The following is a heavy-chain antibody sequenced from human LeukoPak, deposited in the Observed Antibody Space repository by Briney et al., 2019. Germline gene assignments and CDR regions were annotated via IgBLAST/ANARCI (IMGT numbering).Heavy chain of an antibody. CDR2: ISYDGRNK. V-gene: IGHV3-30*03. J-gene: IGHJ3*02. CDR3: ARGYSGYDDAFDK. CDR1: GFTFISYA. D-gene: IGHD5-12*01. Sequence: GGSLRLSCEGSGFTFISYAMNWVRQAPGKGLEWVAVISYDGRNKFYGESVKGRFTISRDNSKNTPYLQMSSLRSEDTAVYYCARGYSGYDDAFDKWGQGTMVTVSS.